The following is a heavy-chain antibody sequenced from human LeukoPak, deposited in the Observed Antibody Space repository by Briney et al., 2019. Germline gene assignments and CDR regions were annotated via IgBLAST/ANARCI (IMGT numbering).Heavy chain of an antibody. J-gene: IGHJ3*02. CDR3: ARVVQGFDDFEI. Sequence: SETLSLTCAVYGGSFSGYYWSWIRQPPGKGLEWIGEINHSGSTNYNPSLKNRVTISVDTSKNQFSLKLSSVTAADTAVFYCARVVQGFDDFEIWGQGTMVTVSS. CDR2: INHSGST. V-gene: IGHV4-34*01. CDR1: GGSFSGYY. D-gene: IGHD2-2*01.